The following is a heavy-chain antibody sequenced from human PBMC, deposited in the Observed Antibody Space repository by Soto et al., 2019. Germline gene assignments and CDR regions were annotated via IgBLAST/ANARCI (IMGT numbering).Heavy chain of an antibody. CDR2: ISGSGGST. V-gene: IGHV3-23*01. D-gene: IGHD2-8*02. Sequence: GGSQRLSCAASGFTFSSYAMSWVRQAPGKGLEWVSAISGSGGSTYYADSVKGRFTISRDNSKNTLYLQMNSLRAEDTAVYYCAKVPRHNTGAADYWGQGTLVTVSS. J-gene: IGHJ4*02. CDR1: GFTFSSYA. CDR3: AKVPRHNTGAADY.